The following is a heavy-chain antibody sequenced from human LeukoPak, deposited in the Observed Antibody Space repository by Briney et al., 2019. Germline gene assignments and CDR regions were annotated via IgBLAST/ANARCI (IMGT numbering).Heavy chain of an antibody. V-gene: IGHV3-30-3*01. Sequence: GGSLRLSCAASGFTFSSYAMHWVRQAPGKGLEWVAVISYDGSNKYYADSVKGRFTISRDNSKNTLYLQMNSLRAEDTAVCYCARDRSSGWYMRGLDYWGQGTLVTVSS. CDR2: ISYDGSNK. D-gene: IGHD6-19*01. J-gene: IGHJ4*02. CDR1: GFTFSSYA. CDR3: ARDRSSGWYMRGLDY.